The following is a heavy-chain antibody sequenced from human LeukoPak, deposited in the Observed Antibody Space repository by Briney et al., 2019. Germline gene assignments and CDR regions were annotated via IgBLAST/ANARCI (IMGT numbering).Heavy chain of an antibody. J-gene: IGHJ4*02. CDR1: GFSFNNYA. V-gene: IGHV3-23*01. Sequence: GGSLRLSCAASGFSFNNYAMTWVRQAPGKGLEWVSVVSGSGDNTNYADSVKGRFTISRDNSKNTLFLQMNSLRTEDTAVYFCARWGNDYSQFDSCGQGTLVTVS. D-gene: IGHD4-11*01. CDR2: VSGSGDNT. CDR3: ARWGNDYSQFDS.